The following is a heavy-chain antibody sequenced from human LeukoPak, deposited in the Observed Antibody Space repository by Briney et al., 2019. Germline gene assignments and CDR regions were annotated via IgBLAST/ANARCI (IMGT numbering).Heavy chain of an antibody. Sequence: PSETLSLTCTVSGGSISSYYWSWIRQPPGKGLEWIGYIYYSGSTNYNPSLKSRVTISVDTPKNQFSLKLSSVTAADTAVYYCARDLSPSYGFDYWGQGTLVTVSS. V-gene: IGHV4-59*01. J-gene: IGHJ4*02. CDR1: GGSISSYY. D-gene: IGHD5-18*01. CDR3: ARDLSPSYGFDY. CDR2: IYYSGST.